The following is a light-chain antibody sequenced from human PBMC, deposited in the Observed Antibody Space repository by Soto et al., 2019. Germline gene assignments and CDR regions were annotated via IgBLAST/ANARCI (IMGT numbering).Light chain of an antibody. J-gene: IGKJ4*01. V-gene: IGKV1-27*01. CDR2: ATS. CDR1: QGIAPY. CDR3: QKYNSAPLT. Sequence: DVQMTQSPSSLSAFVGDRVTITCRASQGIAPYLAWFQQKPGKVPKLLIYATSTLQSGVPSRFSGSGSGTDFTLTITSLXXEXXAXXYCQKYNSAPLTFGGGTKVEIK.